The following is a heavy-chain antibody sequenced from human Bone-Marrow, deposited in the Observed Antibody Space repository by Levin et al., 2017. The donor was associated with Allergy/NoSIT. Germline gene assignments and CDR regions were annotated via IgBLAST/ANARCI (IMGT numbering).Heavy chain of an antibody. CDR3: ARDVAAAGGGYFDP. J-gene: IGHJ5*02. CDR2: ITYSGTA. V-gene: IGHV4-39*07. Sequence: SETLSLTCSVSGGSMNSFYYHWGLIRQPPGKGLEWIGSITYSGTAYYNPSLKSRATISIDTSKNQFSLKLASVTAADTAVYYCARDVAAAGGGYFDPWGQGTLVTVSS. D-gene: IGHD6-13*01. CDR1: GGSMNSFYYH.